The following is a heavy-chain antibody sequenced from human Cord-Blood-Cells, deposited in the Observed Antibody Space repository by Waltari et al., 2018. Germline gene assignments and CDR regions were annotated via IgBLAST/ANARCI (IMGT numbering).Heavy chain of an antibody. CDR2: INSGKGNI. V-gene: IGHV1-3*01. CDR1: GYTFTSYA. D-gene: IGHD3-3*01. Sequence: QVQLVQSGAEVKKPGASVKVSCKASGYTFTSYAMHWVRQAPGQRLEWMGWINSGKGNIKYSQQFQGRVTITRDTSASTAYMELSSLRSEDTAVYYCARDLRLLEWLFDYYYYGMDVWGQGTTVTVSS. J-gene: IGHJ6*02. CDR3: ARDLRLLEWLFDYYYYGMDV.